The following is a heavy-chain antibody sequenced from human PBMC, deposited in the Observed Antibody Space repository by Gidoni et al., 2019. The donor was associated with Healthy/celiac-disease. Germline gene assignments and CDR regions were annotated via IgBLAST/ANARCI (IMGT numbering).Heavy chain of an antibody. CDR2: ISGSGGST. Sequence: EVQLLESGGGLVQPGGSMRLSCAASGFTVSSYAMSWVRQAPGKGLEWVSAISGSGGSTYYADSVKGRFTISRDNSKNTLYLQMNSLRAEDTAVYYCAKGPCSGGSCYTGVSYFDLWGRGTLVTVSS. CDR3: AKGPCSGGSCYTGVSYFDL. J-gene: IGHJ2*01. D-gene: IGHD2-15*01. V-gene: IGHV3-23*01. CDR1: GFTVSSYA.